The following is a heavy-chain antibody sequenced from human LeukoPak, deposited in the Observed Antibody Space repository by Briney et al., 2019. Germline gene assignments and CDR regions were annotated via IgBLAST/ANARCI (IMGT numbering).Heavy chain of an antibody. CDR2: ISAYNGNT. CDR1: GYTFTSYG. D-gene: IGHD3-10*01. Sequence: VASVKVSFKASGYTFTSYGISWVRQAPGQGLEWMGWISAYNGNTNYAQKLQGRVTMTTDTSTSTAYMELRSLRSDDTAVYYCARDGRLGMGRGVNAFDIWGQGTMVTVSS. V-gene: IGHV1-18*01. J-gene: IGHJ3*02. CDR3: ARDGRLGMGRGVNAFDI.